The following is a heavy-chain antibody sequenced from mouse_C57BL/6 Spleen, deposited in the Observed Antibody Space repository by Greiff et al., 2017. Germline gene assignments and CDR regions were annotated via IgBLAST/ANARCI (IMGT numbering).Heavy chain of an antibody. D-gene: IGHD1-1*01. CDR3: ARKGYGRGFDV. Sequence: QVQLKQSGAELARPGASVKLSCKASGYTFTSSGISWVKQRTGQGLEWIGEIYPRSGNTYYNEKFKGKATLTADKSSSTAYMELRSLTSEDSAVYFCARKGYGRGFDVWGTGTTVTVSS. V-gene: IGHV1-81*01. J-gene: IGHJ1*03. CDR2: IYPRSGNT. CDR1: GYTFTSSG.